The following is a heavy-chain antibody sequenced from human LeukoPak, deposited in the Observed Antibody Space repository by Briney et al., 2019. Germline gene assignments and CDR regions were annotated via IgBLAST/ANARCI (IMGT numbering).Heavy chain of an antibody. CDR2: IYYSGST. J-gene: IGHJ4*02. Sequence: SETLSLTCTVSGGSISSSSYYWGWIRQPPGKGLEWIGYIYYSGSTNYNPSLKSRVTISVDTSKNQFSLKVTSVTAADTAVYYCARENNDFWSGYSDYWGQGTLVTVSS. CDR1: GGSISSSSYY. D-gene: IGHD3-3*01. CDR3: ARENNDFWSGYSDY. V-gene: IGHV4-61*05.